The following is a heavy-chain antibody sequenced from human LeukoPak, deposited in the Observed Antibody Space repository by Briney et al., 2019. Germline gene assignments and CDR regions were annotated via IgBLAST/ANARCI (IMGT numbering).Heavy chain of an antibody. CDR1: GFTFGDYA. V-gene: IGHV3-15*01. Sequence: PGGSLRLSCAASGFTFGDYAMHWVRQAPGKGLEWVGRIKSKTDGGTTDYAAPVKGRFTISRDDSKNTLYLQMNSLKTEDTAVYYCTTDQSSGYSGDYWGQGTLVTVSS. D-gene: IGHD3-22*01. CDR3: TTDQSSGYSGDY. J-gene: IGHJ4*02. CDR2: IKSKTDGGTT.